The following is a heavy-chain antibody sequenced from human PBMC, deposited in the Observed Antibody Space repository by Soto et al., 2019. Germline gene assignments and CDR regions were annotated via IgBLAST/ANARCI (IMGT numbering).Heavy chain of an antibody. D-gene: IGHD3-16*01. CDR1: GYTFTSYG. J-gene: IGHJ4*02. CDR3: ARAAPQIPSRYYDYIWGSLVYFAY. Sequence: ASVKVSCKASGYTFTSYGISWVRQAPGQGLEWMGWISAYNGNTNYAQKLQGRVTMTTDTSTSTAYMELRSLRSDDTAVYYCARAAPQIPSRYYDYIWGSLVYFAYWGQGTLVTVSS. V-gene: IGHV1-18*01. CDR2: ISAYNGNT.